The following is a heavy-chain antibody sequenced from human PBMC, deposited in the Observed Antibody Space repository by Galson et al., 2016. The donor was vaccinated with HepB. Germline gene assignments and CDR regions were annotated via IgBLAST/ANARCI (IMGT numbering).Heavy chain of an antibody. D-gene: IGHD1-26*01. CDR3: ARDIFSEWVLPVDFDY. V-gene: IGHV3-21*01. CDR1: GFTFSTYS. CDR2: ISSSSNYI. J-gene: IGHJ4*02. Sequence: SLRLSCAASGFTFSTYSMNWVRQAPGKGLEWVSSISSSSNYIYYADSVKGRFTISRDSAKNSLYLQMNSLRADDTAVYYCARDIFSEWVLPVDFDYWGQGTLVTVSS.